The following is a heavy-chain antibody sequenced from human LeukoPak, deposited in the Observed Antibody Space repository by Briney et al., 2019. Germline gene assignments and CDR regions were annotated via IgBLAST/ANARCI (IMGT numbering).Heavy chain of an antibody. CDR3: AKDRPNYYGSNGHYYRRDGDY. CDR1: GFTFSIYA. Sequence: PGGSLRLSCAASGFTFSIYAMSWVRQAPGKGLQWDSSITSSGDGTYYADSVKGRFTISRDNSENMLYLQMTSLRVEDTAVYFCAKDRPNYYGSNGHYYRRDGDYWGQGTLVTVSS. J-gene: IGHJ4*02. CDR2: ITSSGDGT. V-gene: IGHV3-23*01. D-gene: IGHD3-22*01.